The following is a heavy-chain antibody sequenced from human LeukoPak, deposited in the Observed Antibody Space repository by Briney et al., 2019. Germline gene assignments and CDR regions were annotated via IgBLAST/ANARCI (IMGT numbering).Heavy chain of an antibody. CDR3: ARSQRLYYYYMDV. J-gene: IGHJ6*03. Sequence: PSETLSLTCIVSGGSISSNNYYWGWIRQPPGKGLEWIGSMYSTGNTSYNPSLKSRVTISADTSKNEFSLKLTSVTAADTSVYYCARSQRLYYYYMDVWGKGTTVTISS. CDR2: MYSTGNT. V-gene: IGHV4-39*01. CDR1: GGSISSNNYY.